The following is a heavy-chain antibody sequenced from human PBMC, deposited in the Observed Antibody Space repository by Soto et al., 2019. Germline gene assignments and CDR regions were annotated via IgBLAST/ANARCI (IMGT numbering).Heavy chain of an antibody. D-gene: IGHD5-18*01. V-gene: IGHV4-39*07. Sequence: PSETLSLSCTVSGGSISSSSYYWGWLRQHPGKGLEWIGSIYYSGSTYYNPSLKSRVTISVDTSKNQFSLKLSSVTAADTAVYYCACSKTALVHGPHFDYWGQATLVTGFS. CDR1: GGSISSSSYY. CDR3: ACSKTALVHGPHFDY. J-gene: IGHJ4*02. CDR2: IYYSGST.